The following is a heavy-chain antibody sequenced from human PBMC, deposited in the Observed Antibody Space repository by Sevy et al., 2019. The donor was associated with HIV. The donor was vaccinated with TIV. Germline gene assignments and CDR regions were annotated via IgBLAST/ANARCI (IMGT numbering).Heavy chain of an antibody. CDR3: ARDDGNYYFHY. V-gene: IGHV3-7*01. CDR2: IKQDAGQK. CDR1: GFTFSKYW. J-gene: IGHJ4*02. Sequence: GGSLRLSCAASGFTFSKYWMGWVRQAPGKGLEWVANIKQDAGQKYYVDSVKGRLTISRDNAKNSLYLQMNSLRAEDTAVYFCARDDGNYYFHYWGRGTLVTVSS. D-gene: IGHD1-7*01.